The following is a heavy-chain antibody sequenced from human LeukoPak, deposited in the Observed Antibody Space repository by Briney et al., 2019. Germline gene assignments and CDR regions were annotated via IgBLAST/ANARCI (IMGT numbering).Heavy chain of an antibody. CDR3: ARGRFGGHSYYYMDV. V-gene: IGHV4-34*01. CDR2: INHSGSA. Sequence: SETLSLTCAVFGGPFSDYYWSWIRRPPGKGLEWLGEINHSGSANYMPSLKSRVSISVDTSKNQFSLRLSSVTAADTASYYCARGRFGGHSYYYMDVWGKGIAVTVSS. D-gene: IGHD3-3*01. J-gene: IGHJ6*03. CDR1: GGPFSDYY.